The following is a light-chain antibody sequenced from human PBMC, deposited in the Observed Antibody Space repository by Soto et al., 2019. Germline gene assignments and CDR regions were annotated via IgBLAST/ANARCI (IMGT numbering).Light chain of an antibody. V-gene: IGLV2-14*01. CDR2: DVT. CDR1: SSDVGGYNY. CDR3: SSYTSSITYV. Sequence: QSALTQPASVSGSPGQSITISCIGTSSDVGGYNYVSWYQQHPGKAPKLMIYDVTNRPSGVSNRFSGSKSGNTASLTISGLKAEDEADYYCSSYTSSITYVFGTGTKLTVL. J-gene: IGLJ1*01.